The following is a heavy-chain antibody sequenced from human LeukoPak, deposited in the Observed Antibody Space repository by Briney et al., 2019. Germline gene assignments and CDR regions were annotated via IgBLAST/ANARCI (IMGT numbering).Heavy chain of an antibody. CDR3: ARRGGVAGTTHYYYYYMDV. CDR1: GFTFSSYE. J-gene: IGHJ6*03. CDR2: ISSSSSTI. V-gene: IGHV3-48*01. D-gene: IGHD6-19*01. Sequence: GGSLRLSCAASGFTFSSYEMNRVRQAPGTGLEWVSNISSSSSTIYYADSVKGRFTISRDNAKNSLYLQMNSLRAEDTAVYYCARRGGVAGTTHYYYYYMDVWGKGTTVTVSS.